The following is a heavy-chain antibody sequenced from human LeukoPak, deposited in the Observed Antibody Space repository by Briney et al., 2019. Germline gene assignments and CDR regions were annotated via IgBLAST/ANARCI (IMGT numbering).Heavy chain of an antibody. CDR2: ISYDGSNK. V-gene: IGHV3-30*18. Sequence: PGGSLRLSCAASGFTFSSYGMHWVRQASGKGLEWVAVISYDGSNKYYADSVKGRFTISRDNSKNTLYLQMNSLRAEDTAVYYCAKDGGQLGAGDYWGQGTLVTVSS. J-gene: IGHJ4*02. CDR3: AKDGGQLGAGDY. CDR1: GFTFSSYG. D-gene: IGHD6-6*01.